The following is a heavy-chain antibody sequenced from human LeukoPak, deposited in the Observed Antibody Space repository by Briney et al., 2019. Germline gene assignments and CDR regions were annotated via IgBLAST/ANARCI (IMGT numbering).Heavy chain of an antibody. D-gene: IGHD3-16*01. CDR3: ARLGGSPPYFDY. CDR2: IRRKGNDYAT. Sequence: GGSLRLSCAASGFSFSGSAIHWVRQASGKGLEWVGHIRRKGNDYATAYTASVKGRFTISRDDSKNTAFLQMDSLKTEDTAVYLCARLGGSPPYFDYWGQGTLVTVSS. CDR1: GFSFSGSA. J-gene: IGHJ4*02. V-gene: IGHV3-73*01.